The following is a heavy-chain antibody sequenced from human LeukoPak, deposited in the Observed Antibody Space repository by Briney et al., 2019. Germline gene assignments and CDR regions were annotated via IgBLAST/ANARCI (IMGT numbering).Heavy chain of an antibody. J-gene: IGHJ4*02. V-gene: IGHV3-30*02. Sequence: PGGSLRLSCAASGFTFSSYGMHWVRQAPGKGLEWVAFIRYDGSNKYYADSVKGRFTISRDNSKNTLYLQMNSLRAEDTAVYYCAREAHYDSSPIDCWGQGTLVTVSS. CDR1: GFTFSSYG. D-gene: IGHD3-22*01. CDR3: AREAHYDSSPIDC. CDR2: IRYDGSNK.